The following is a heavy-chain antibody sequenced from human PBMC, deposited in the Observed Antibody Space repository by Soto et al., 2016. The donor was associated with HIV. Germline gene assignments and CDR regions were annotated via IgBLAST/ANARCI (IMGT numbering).Heavy chain of an antibody. J-gene: IGHJ4*02. D-gene: IGHD3-9*01. V-gene: IGHV3-74*01. CDR3: ARGGTYDILTGYYNVGLDY. Sequence: EVHLVESGGGLVQPGGSLRLSCAASGFTFSTYWMHWVRQAPGKGLVWVSRINSDGSSTSYADSVKGRFTISRDNAKNTLYLQMNSLRAEDTAVYYCARGGTYDILTGYYNVGLDYWAREPWSPSPQ. CDR1: GFTFSTYW. CDR2: INSDGSST.